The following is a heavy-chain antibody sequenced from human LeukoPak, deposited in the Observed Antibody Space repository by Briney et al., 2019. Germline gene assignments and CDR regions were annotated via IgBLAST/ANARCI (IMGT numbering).Heavy chain of an antibody. Sequence: GSLRLSCAASGFTFSKFPMGWVRQAPGRGLEWVSAISASGDVTFYADSLRGRFTISRGNAKNSLYLQMNSLRVEDTAVYYCALNPDYYGSGSFDYWGQGTLVTVSS. D-gene: IGHD3-10*01. CDR2: ISASGDVT. V-gene: IGHV3-23*01. J-gene: IGHJ4*02. CDR3: ALNPDYYGSGSFDY. CDR1: GFTFSKFP.